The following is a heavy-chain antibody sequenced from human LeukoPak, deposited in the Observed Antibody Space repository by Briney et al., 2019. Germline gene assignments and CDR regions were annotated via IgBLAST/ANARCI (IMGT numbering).Heavy chain of an antibody. CDR2: MYPSGST. CDR3: ARGERSSGFPSY. J-gene: IGHJ4*02. D-gene: IGHD6-19*01. CDR1: GDSISSYY. V-gene: IGHV4-4*07. Sequence: SETLSLTCTISGDSISSYYWSWIRQPAGKGLEWIGRMYPSGSTNYNPSLKTRVTMSLDTSKKQFSLKLSSVTAADTAVYYCARGERSSGFPSYWGQGTLVTVSS.